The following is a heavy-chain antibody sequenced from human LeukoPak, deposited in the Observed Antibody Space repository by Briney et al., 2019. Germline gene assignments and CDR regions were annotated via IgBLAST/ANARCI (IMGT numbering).Heavy chain of an antibody. CDR1: GFTFTSYD. V-gene: IGHV3-33*05. CDR3: AKDLIAAAGTGFFDY. D-gene: IGHD6-13*01. Sequence: GRSLRLSCAASGFTFTSYDMHWVRQAPGKGLEWVAVISYDGSDKYYADSVKGRFTISRDNSKNTLYLRMNSLRAEDTAVDYCAKDLIAAAGTGFFDYWGQGTLVTVSS. J-gene: IGHJ4*02. CDR2: ISYDGSDK.